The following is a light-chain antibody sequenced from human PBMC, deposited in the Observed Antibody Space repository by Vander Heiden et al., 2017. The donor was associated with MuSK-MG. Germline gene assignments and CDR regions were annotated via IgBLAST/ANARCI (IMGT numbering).Light chain of an antibody. J-gene: IGKJ5*01. Sequence: DSHITQSPSSLSASVGDRVTITCQASQDISNYLNWYQQKPGKAPKLLIYDASDFETGVPSRFSGSGSRTDFTFTISSLQPEDIATYYCQQDDNLPVTFGQGTRMEIK. CDR2: DAS. CDR3: QQDDNLPVT. CDR1: QDISNY. V-gene: IGKV1-33*01.